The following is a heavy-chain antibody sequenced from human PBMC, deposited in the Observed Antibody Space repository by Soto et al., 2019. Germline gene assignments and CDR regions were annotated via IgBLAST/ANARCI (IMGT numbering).Heavy chain of an antibody. V-gene: IGHV3-33*01. CDR2: IWYEGSNK. CDR1: GFTFSSYG. J-gene: IGHJ6*02. CDR3: AREGAYCSGGSCYSNYYGMDV. D-gene: IGHD2-15*01. Sequence: GGSLRLSCAASGFTFSSYGMHWVRQAPGKGLEWMAVIWYEGSNKYYANTVKGRFTISRDNSKNTKYLQMNNKRAEDTVVYFCAREGAYCSGGSCYSNYYGMDVWGQGTTVTVSS.